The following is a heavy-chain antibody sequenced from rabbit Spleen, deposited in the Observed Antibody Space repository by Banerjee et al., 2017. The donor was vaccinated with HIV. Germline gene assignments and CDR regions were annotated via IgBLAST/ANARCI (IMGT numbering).Heavy chain of an antibody. CDR1: GFDFSSYG. CDR2: IYTSSGST. Sequence: QEQLVESGGGLVQPGGSLKLSCKASGFDFSSYGVSWVRQAPGEGLEWIGCIYTSSGSTWYASWAKGRFTISKTSSTTVTLQMTSLTAADTATYFCARDTWNFNLWGPGTLVTVS. V-gene: IGHV1S45*01. D-gene: IGHD3-1*01. J-gene: IGHJ4*01. CDR3: ARDTWNFNL.